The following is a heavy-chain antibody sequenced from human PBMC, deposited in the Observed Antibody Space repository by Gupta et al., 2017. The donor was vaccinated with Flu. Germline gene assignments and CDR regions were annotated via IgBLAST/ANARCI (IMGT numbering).Heavy chain of an antibody. D-gene: IGHD6-13*01. V-gene: IGHV3-30*18. J-gene: IGHJ4*02. CDR3: AKDRIPGIAAAGNDY. Sequence: QVQLVESGGGVVQPGRSLRLSCAASGFTFSSYGMHWVRQAPGKGLEWVAVISYDGSNKYYADSVKGRFTISRDNSKNTLYLQMNSLRAEDTAVYYCAKDRIPGIAAAGNDYWGQGTLVTVSS. CDR2: ISYDGSNK. CDR1: GFTFSSYG.